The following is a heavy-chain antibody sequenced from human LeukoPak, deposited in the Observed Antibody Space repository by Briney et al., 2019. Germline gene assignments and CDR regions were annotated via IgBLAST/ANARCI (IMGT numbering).Heavy chain of an antibody. D-gene: IGHD3-16*01. CDR1: GGSISSSSYY. J-gene: IGHJ4*02. CDR3: ARRGGWLGY. Sequence: SETLSLTCTVSGGSISSSSYYWGWIRRPPGKGLEWIGSIYYSGSTYYNPSLKSRVTISVDTSKNQFSLKLSSVTAADTAVYYCARRGGWLGYWGQGTLVTVSS. CDR2: IYYSGST. V-gene: IGHV4-39*01.